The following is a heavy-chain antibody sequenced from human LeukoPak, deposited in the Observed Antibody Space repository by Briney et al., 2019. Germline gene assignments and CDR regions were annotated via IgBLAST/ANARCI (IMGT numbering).Heavy chain of an antibody. CDR2: VSNSGVST. V-gene: IGHV3-23*01. CDR1: GFIFSTYA. D-gene: IGHD1-1*01. Sequence: PGGSLRLSCAASGFIFSTYAMNWVRQAPGKGLDWISGVSNSGVSTNYAASVKGRFTISGDNSKNMLYLQMNGLRAEDTAVYYCAKDWNPSPNWFGPWGQGTLVIVSS. CDR3: AKDWNPSPNWFGP. J-gene: IGHJ5*02.